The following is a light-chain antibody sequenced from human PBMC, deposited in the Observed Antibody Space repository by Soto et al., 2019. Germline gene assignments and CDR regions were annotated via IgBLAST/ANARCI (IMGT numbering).Light chain of an antibody. CDR1: SSDVGGYNY. V-gene: IGLV2-14*01. Sequence: QSALTRPASVSGSPGQSITISCTGTSSDVGGYNYVSWYQQHPGKAPKLMIYDVSNRPSGVSNRFSGSKSGNTASLTISGLQAEDEADYYCSSYTSSSTPLVFGTGTKLTVL. CDR3: SSYTSSSTPLV. CDR2: DVS. J-gene: IGLJ1*01.